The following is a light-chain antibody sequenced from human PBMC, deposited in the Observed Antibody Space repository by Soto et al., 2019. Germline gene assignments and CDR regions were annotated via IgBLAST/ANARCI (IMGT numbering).Light chain of an antibody. V-gene: IGKV1-39*01. CDR3: QQSYSTPYT. CDR1: QSISIY. Sequence: DIQMTQSPSSLSASVGDRVTITCRASQSISIYLNWYQQKPGKAPKLLIYGASSLQSGAPSRFSGSGSGTHFTLIISSLQPEDFATYYCQQSYSTPYTFGQGTNVEIK. CDR2: GAS. J-gene: IGKJ2*01.